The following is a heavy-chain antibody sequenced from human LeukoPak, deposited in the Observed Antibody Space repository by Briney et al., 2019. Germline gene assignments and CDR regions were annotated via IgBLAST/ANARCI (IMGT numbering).Heavy chain of an antibody. CDR3: AKQWFGEQRAY. V-gene: IGHV3-23*01. D-gene: IGHD3-10*01. CDR1: GFTFRSYA. CDR2: ISDSGGNT. Sequence: GGSLRLSCVASGFTFRSYAMSWVRLAPGKGLEWVSTISDSGGNTYYANSVKGRFNISRDNSKNTLYLQLNSLGADDTAVYYCAKQWFGEQRAYWGQGALVTVSS. J-gene: IGHJ4*02.